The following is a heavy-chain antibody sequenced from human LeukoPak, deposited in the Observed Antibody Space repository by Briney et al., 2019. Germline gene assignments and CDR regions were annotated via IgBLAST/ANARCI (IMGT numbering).Heavy chain of an antibody. J-gene: IGHJ5*02. V-gene: IGHV3-30*18. CDR1: GFPFSIYG. CDR2: ITFDGNSK. Sequence: PGGSLRLSCAASGFPFSIYGMHWVRQAPGKGLEWVAIITFDGNSKSYADSVKGRFTVSRDNSKNTLYLQMNSLRAEDTAVYYCAKEGGPLLGIVVVVAADPGWFDPWGQGTLVTVSS. D-gene: IGHD2-15*01. CDR3: AKEGGPLLGIVVVVAADPGWFDP.